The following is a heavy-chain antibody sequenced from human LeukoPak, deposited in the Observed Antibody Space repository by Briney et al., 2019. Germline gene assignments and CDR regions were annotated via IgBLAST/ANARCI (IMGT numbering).Heavy chain of an antibody. Sequence: PSETLSLTCAVYGGSFSGYYWSWIRQPPGKGLEWIGEVNHSGSTNYNPSLKSRVTISVDTSKNQFSLKLSSVTAADTAVYYCARGRDGYNSLVYYYYMDVWGKGTTVTVSS. CDR3: ARGRDGYNSLVYYYYMDV. D-gene: IGHD5-24*01. V-gene: IGHV4-34*01. CDR2: VNHSGST. J-gene: IGHJ6*03. CDR1: GGSFSGYY.